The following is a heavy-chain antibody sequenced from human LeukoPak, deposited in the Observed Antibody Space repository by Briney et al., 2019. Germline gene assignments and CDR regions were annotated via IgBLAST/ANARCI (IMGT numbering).Heavy chain of an antibody. CDR3: ARGYGVY. J-gene: IGHJ4*02. CDR1: GGSFSGYY. CDR2: IKHSGST. V-gene: IGHV4-34*01. Sequence: SETLSLTCAVYGGSFSGYYWSWIRQPPGKGLEWIGEIKHSGSTNYNPSLKSRVTISVDTSKNQFSLKLSSVTAADTAVYYCARGYGVYWGQGTLVTVSS. D-gene: IGHD4-17*01.